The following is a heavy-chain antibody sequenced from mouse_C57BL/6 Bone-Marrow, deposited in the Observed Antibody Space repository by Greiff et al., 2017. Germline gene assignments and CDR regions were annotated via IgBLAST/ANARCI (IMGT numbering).Heavy chain of an antibody. D-gene: IGHD2-3*01. CDR2: IYPGDGDT. J-gene: IGHJ1*03. CDR1: GYAFSSYW. CDR3: ARKGWYWYFDV. Sequence: VKLQQSGAELVKPGASVKISCKASGYAFSSYWMNWVKQRPGKGLEWIGQIYPGDGDTNYNGKFKGKATLTADKSSSTAYMQLSSLTSEDSAVYFCARKGWYWYFDVWGTGTTVTVSS. V-gene: IGHV1-80*01.